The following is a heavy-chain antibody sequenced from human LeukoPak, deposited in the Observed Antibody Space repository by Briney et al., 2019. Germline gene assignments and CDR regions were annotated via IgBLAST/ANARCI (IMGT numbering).Heavy chain of an antibody. Sequence: SETLSLTCSVSGASISSGSYYWSWIRQPAGKGLEWIGRIYISGDTKYNPSLKSRVTISADTSKNQFSLRLTSVTAADTAVYFCGRDWGSGTYFDYWGQGALVTVSS. CDR3: GRDWGSGTYFDY. V-gene: IGHV4-61*02. CDR1: GASISSGSYY. J-gene: IGHJ4*02. D-gene: IGHD1-26*01. CDR2: IYISGDT.